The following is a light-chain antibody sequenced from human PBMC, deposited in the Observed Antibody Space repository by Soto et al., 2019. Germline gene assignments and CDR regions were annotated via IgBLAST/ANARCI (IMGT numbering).Light chain of an antibody. J-gene: IGKJ3*01. CDR3: QQRSNWPRFT. Sequence: EIVLPQSPSTRSFSPGERATLPCRASQSVISYLAWYQQKPGQAPRLLIYDASTRATGIPARFSGSGSGTDFTLTISSLEPEDFAVYYCQQRSNWPRFTFGPGTKVDIK. CDR1: QSVISY. V-gene: IGKV3-11*01. CDR2: DAS.